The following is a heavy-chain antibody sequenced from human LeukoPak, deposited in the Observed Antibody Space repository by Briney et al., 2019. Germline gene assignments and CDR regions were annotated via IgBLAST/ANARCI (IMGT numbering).Heavy chain of an antibody. CDR3: ASRVATIGVNYFDY. V-gene: IGHV1-69*13. Sequence: GASVKVSCKASGYTFTSYYMHWVRQAPGQGLEWMGGIIPIFGTANYAQKFQGRVTITADESTSTAYMELSSLRSEDTAVYYCASRVATIGVNYFDYWGQGTLVTVSS. CDR1: GYTFTSYY. CDR2: IIPIFGTA. J-gene: IGHJ4*02. D-gene: IGHD5-12*01.